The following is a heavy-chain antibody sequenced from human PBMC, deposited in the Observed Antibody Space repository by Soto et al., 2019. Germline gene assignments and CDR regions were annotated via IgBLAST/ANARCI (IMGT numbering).Heavy chain of an antibody. CDR2: IYHSGST. Sequence: QVQLQESGPGLVKPSGTLSLTCAVSGGAISSIKWWSWVRQPPGKGLDWIGEIYHSGSTNYNLSLKSRVTIAVNKSKNQFPLKLCSVTASDTAVYYCATDQSNSGGYGMDVWGQGTTITVSS. CDR3: ATDQSNSGGYGMDV. CDR1: GGAISSIKW. J-gene: IGHJ6*02. V-gene: IGHV4-4*02. D-gene: IGHD7-27*01.